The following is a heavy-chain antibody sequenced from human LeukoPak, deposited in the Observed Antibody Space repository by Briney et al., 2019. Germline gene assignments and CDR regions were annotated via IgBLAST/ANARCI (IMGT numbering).Heavy chain of an antibody. J-gene: IGHJ4*02. V-gene: IGHV3-23*01. CDR1: GFTFSSYA. CDR3: AKGKEGGYDYSYGYFDY. D-gene: IGHD5-12*01. CDR2: ISGSGGST. Sequence: PGGSLRLSCAASGFTFSSYAMSWVRQAPGEGLEWVSAISGSGGSTYYADSVKGRFTISRDNSKNTLYLQMNSLRAEDTAVYYCAKGKEGGYDYSYGYFDYWGQGTLVTVSS.